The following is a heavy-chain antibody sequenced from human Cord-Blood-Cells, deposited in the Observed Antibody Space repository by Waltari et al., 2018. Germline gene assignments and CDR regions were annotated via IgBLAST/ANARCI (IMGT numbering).Heavy chain of an antibody. D-gene: IGHD3-3*01. Sequence: QVQLVQSGAEVKKPGSSVKVSCKASGGTFSSYAISWVRQAPGQGLEWSGGISPIFGTANYAQKFQGRVTITADKSTSTAYMELSSLRSEDTAVYYCARERVSPYYFDYWGQGTLVTVSS. J-gene: IGHJ4*02. CDR3: ARERVSPYYFDY. CDR1: GGTFSSYA. V-gene: IGHV1-69*06. CDR2: ISPIFGTA.